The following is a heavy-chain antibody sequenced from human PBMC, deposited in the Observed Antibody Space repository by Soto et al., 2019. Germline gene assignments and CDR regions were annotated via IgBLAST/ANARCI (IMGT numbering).Heavy chain of an antibody. D-gene: IGHD1-26*01. CDR1: GGSISSYY. CDR2: IYYSGST. J-gene: IGHJ4*02. Sequence: QVQLQESGPGLVKPSETLSLTCTVSGGSISSYYWSWIRQPPGKGLAWLGYIYYSGSTNYNPSLKSRVTISGDTSKNPFSLKQRSVTAADTAWYYLAEELRLGIATTRHCDLWGQGTLVTVST. V-gene: IGHV4-59*01. CDR3: AEELRLGIATTRHCDL.